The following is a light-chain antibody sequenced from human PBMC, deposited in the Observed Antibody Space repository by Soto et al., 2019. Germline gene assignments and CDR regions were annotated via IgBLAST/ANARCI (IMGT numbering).Light chain of an antibody. CDR1: QSLVYSNGNTY. CDR3: IQGTHWPPT. J-gene: IGKJ1*01. Sequence: DVVMTQSPLSLPVTLGQPASISCRSSQSLVYSNGNTYLHWFQQRPGQSPRRLIYKVFNRDSGVPDRFSGSGSGTDFTLKISRVEAEDVGVYYCIQGTHWPPTFGQGTKVEIK. V-gene: IGKV2-30*01. CDR2: KVF.